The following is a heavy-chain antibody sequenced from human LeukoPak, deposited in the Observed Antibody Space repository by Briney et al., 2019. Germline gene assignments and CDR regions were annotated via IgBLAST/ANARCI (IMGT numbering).Heavy chain of an antibody. V-gene: IGHV3-9*01. CDR3: AKLGYSSGSYVGYFDY. CDR1: GFTLDDYD. CDR2: ISWKSGSI. J-gene: IGHJ4*02. Sequence: GGSLRLSCAASGFTLDDYDMHWVRQAPGKGLEWVSGISWKSGSIGYADSVKGRFTISRDNAKNSLYLQMNSLRAEDTALYYCAKLGYSSGSYVGYFDYSGQRTLVTVSS. D-gene: IGHD6-19*01.